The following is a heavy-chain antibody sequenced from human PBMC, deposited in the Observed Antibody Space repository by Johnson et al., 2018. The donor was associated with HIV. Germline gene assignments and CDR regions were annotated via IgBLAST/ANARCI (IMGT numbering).Heavy chain of an antibody. CDR2: IGTAGDA. D-gene: IGHD2/OR15-2a*01. V-gene: IGHV3-13*01. J-gene: IGHJ3*02. Sequence: VQLVESGGGLVQPGGSLRVSCAASGFTFSSYDMHWVRQATGKGLEWVSAIGTAGDASYPGSVNGRFTISRENAKNSLYIQMNSLRAGDTAVYYCARDRSKGGAFDIWGQGTMVTVSS. CDR3: ARDRSKGGAFDI. CDR1: GFTFSSYD.